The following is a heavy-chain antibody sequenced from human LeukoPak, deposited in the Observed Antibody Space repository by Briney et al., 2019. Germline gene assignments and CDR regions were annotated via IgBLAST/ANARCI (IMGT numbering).Heavy chain of an antibody. D-gene: IGHD1-14*01. Sequence: PGGSLRLSCAASGFTFSTYAMSWVRQAPGKGLEWVSIITSSGGSTNYADSVKGRFTISRDNSKNTLYLQMNSLKPDDTAVYYCATDATGGAISFWGQGALVTVSS. CDR3: ATDATGGAISF. CDR1: GFTFSTYA. CDR2: ITSSGGST. V-gene: IGHV3-23*01. J-gene: IGHJ4*02.